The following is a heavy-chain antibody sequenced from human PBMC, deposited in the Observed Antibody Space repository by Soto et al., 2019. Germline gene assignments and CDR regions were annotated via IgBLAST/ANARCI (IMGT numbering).Heavy chain of an antibody. J-gene: IGHJ6*02. CDR1: GFTFGSHG. CDR3: AQDLRTTISAYGMEV. V-gene: IGHV3-30*18. Sequence: QVQLVESGGGLVQPGGSLRLTCVASGFTFGSHGMHWVRQAPGKWLEWVAVISYDETNEHYVDSVKGRITISRDNSKSILYLQMNRLRPEDTAVYKCAQDLRTTISAYGMEVWGQGTTVTVSS. CDR2: ISYDETNE.